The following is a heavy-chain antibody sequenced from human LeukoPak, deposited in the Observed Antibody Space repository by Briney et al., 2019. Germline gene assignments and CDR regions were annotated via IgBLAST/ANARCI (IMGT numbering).Heavy chain of an antibody. CDR2: IISSSSAI. CDR3: ARSSSWYDGFDI. J-gene: IGHJ3*02. D-gene: IGHD6-13*01. Sequence: GGSLRLSCAASGSTSSRHSMYWVRQAPGKGLEWLSYIISSSSAIFYADSVKGRFTISRDNAKNSLYLQMNSLRAEDTAVYYCARSSSWYDGFDIWGQGTMVTVSS. V-gene: IGHV3-48*04. CDR1: GSTSSRHS.